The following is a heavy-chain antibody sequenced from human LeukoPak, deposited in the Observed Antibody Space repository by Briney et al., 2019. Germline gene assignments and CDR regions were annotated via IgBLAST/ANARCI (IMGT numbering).Heavy chain of an antibody. J-gene: IGHJ4*02. V-gene: IGHV3-23*01. CDR2: ISGSGGST. D-gene: IGHD6-19*01. Sequence: GGSLRLSWAASGFTFSSYAMSWVSQAPGKGLEWVSAISGSGGSTYYADSVKGRFTISRDNAKNSLYLQMNSLRAEDTAVYYCARDGGVAGLVDYWGQGTLVTVSS. CDR3: ARDGGVAGLVDY. CDR1: GFTFSSYA.